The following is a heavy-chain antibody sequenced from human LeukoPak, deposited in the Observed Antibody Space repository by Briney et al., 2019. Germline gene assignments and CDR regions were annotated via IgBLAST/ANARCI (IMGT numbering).Heavy chain of an antibody. J-gene: IGHJ4*02. D-gene: IGHD3-22*01. CDR1: GFTFSSYG. CDR3: AKDTGYYYDSSGMDY. V-gene: IGHV3-33*06. CDR2: IWYDGSNK. Sequence: GGSLRLSCAASGFTFSSYGMHWVRQAPGKGQEWVAVIWYDGSNKYYADSVKGRFTISRDNSKNTLYLQMNSLRAEDTAVYYCAKDTGYYYDSSGMDYWGQGTLVTVSS.